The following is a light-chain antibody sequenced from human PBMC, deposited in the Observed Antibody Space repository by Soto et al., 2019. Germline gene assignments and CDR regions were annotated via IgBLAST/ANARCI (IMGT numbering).Light chain of an antibody. Sequence: DIQMTQSPSTQSASVGDRVTITCRASQSISIWLAWYQQKPGTAPKLLIYKASSLESGVPSRFSGSGSGTEFTLTISSLQPDDFATYYCQQYSSYSPSTFGQGTKVEIK. CDR1: QSISIW. V-gene: IGKV1-5*03. CDR3: QQYSSYSPST. J-gene: IGKJ1*01. CDR2: KAS.